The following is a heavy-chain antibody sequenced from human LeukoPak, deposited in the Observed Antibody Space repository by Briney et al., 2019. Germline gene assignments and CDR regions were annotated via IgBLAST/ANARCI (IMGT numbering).Heavy chain of an antibody. D-gene: IGHD6-19*01. CDR1: GFTFDDYA. Sequence: GRSLRLSCAASGFTFDDYAMHWVRQAPGKGLEWVSGISWNSGSTGYADSVKGRFTISRDNAKNSLYLQMNSLRAEDTALYYCAKDIGSSGSVDYWGQGTLVTVSS. CDR2: ISWNSGST. J-gene: IGHJ4*02. CDR3: AKDIGSSGSVDY. V-gene: IGHV3-9*01.